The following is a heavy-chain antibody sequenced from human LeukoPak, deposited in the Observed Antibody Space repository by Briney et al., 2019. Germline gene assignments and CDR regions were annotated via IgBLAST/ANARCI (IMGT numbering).Heavy chain of an antibody. CDR1: GGSISSSPYY. Sequence: NSTETLSLTCTVSGGSISSSPYYWGWIRQPPGKGLEGFGNIYYSGSTYYNPSLKTRVTISVDTSKNQCSLKLTSVTAADTAVYYCARHASVDGNWPRPLDYWGQGSLVTVSS. V-gene: IGHV4-39*01. D-gene: IGHD6-19*01. CDR2: IYYSGST. CDR3: ARHASVDGNWPRPLDY. J-gene: IGHJ4*02.